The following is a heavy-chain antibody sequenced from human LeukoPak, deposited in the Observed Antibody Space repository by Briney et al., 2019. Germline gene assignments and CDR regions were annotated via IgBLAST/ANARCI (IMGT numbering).Heavy chain of an antibody. CDR1: GFTFSSYW. CDR2: MSGSGGST. J-gene: IGHJ2*01. Sequence: PGGSLRLSCAASGFTFSSYWMSWVRQAPGRGLEWVSAMSGSGGSTYYADSVKGRFTISRDNSKNTLYLQMNSLRAEDTAVYYCAKDGYYDSSAYYYVRYFDLWGRGTLVTVSS. CDR3: AKDGYYDSSAYYYVRYFDL. D-gene: IGHD3-22*01. V-gene: IGHV3-23*01.